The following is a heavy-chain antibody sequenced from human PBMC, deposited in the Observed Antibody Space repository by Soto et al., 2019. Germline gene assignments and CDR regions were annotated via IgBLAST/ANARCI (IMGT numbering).Heavy chain of an antibody. CDR3: ARDLDTIFGVVLFDY. D-gene: IGHD3-3*01. Sequence: GGSLRLSCAASGFTFSSYSMNWVRQAPGKGLEWVSYISSSSSTIYYADSVKGRFTISRDNAKNSLYLQMNSLRAEDTAVYYCARDLDTIFGVVLFDYWGQGTLVTVS. CDR2: ISSSSSTI. CDR1: GFTFSSYS. J-gene: IGHJ4*02. V-gene: IGHV3-48*01.